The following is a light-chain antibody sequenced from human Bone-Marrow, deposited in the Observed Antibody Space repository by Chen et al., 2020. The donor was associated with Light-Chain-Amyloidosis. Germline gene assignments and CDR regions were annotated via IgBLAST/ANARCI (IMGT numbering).Light chain of an antibody. J-gene: IGLJ1*01. CDR3: SSYTITNTLV. V-gene: IGLV2-14*01. CDR2: EVT. Sequence: QSALTQPASVSGSPGQSITISCTGTSSDVGGDNHVSWYQQPPDKAPKLMIYEVTNRPSWVPDRFSGSQSDNTASLTISGLQTEDEADYFCSSYTITNTLVFGSGTRVTVL. CDR1: SSDVGGDNH.